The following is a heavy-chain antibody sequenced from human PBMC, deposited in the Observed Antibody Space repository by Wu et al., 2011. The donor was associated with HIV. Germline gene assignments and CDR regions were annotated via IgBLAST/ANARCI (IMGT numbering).Heavy chain of an antibody. V-gene: IGHV1-69*06. CDR2: FIPIFDSA. CDR1: GDTFSNFG. J-gene: IGHJ5*02. Sequence: QVQLVQSGAEVKKPGSSVKVSCKASGDTFSNFGISWVRQAPGQGLEWMGGFIPIFDSANYAQSLQGRVTMTTDTSSSTAYMELRSLRPDDTAAYYCAGQRAYTWSWFDHWGRGNPGHRLL. D-gene: IGHD5-18*01. CDR3: AGQRAYTWSWFDH.